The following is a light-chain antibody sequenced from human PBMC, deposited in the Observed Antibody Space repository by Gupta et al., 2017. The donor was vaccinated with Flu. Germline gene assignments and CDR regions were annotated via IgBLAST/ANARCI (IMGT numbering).Light chain of an antibody. V-gene: IGKV1-5*03. CDR1: QSLSNW. J-gene: IGKJ1*01. Sequence: DRFTITCRASQSLSNWLAWYQQKPGKAPTLLIYKGSVLESGVPSRFSGSGSGTEFTLTITTLQPEDFAIYYCQQYSTDSWTFGQGTKVEI. CDR2: KGS. CDR3: QQYSTDSWT.